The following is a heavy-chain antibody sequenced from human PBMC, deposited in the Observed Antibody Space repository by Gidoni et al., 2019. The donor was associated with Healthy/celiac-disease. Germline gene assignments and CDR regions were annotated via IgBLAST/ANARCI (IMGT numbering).Heavy chain of an antibody. V-gene: IGHV3-7*01. CDR2: GSEK. CDR3: ARDVWRYSSGVYYYGMDV. J-gene: IGHJ6*02. D-gene: IGHD6-19*01. Sequence: GSEKYYVDSVKGRFTISRDNAKNSLYLQMNSLRAEDTAVYYCARDVWRYSSGVYYYGMDVWGQGTTVTVSS.